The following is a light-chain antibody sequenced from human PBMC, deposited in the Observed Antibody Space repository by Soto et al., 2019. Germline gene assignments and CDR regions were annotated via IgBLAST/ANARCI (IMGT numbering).Light chain of an antibody. Sequence: IVLTQAADTLSLASGEGATLSCRASQSIGRSLAWYQQKPGQAPRLLTYGSSNRATGIPARFSGSGPGTDFPLTISSLEPEDFAVYYCQQRTNWPDTFGQGHVWRL. CDR3: QQRTNWPDT. J-gene: IGKJ5*01. V-gene: IGKV3-11*01. CDR1: QSIGRS. CDR2: GSS.